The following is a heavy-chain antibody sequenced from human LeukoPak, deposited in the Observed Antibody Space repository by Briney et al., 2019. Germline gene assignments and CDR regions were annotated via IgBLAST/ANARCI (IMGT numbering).Heavy chain of an antibody. CDR1: GFTFDDYG. CDR2: ISGSGGST. CDR3: AKAMKAGLYYFYCMDV. V-gene: IGHV3-23*01. J-gene: IGHJ6*02. Sequence: GGSLRLSCAASGFTFDDYGMSWVRQAPGKGLEWVSTISGSGGSTFYGDSVKGRFSISRDSSNNTLYLQMNSLRAEDTAVYYCAKAMKAGLYYFYCMDVWGQGTTVTVSS. D-gene: IGHD6-19*01.